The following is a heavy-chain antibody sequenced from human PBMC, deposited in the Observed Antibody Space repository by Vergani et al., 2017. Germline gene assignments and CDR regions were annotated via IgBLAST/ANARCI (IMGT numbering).Heavy chain of an antibody. V-gene: IGHV4-34*01. J-gene: IGHJ6*03. CDR2: INHSGST. D-gene: IGHD3-16*01. CDR1: GGSFSGYY. Sequence: QVQLQQWGAGLLKPSETLSLTCAVYGGSFSGYYWSWIRQPPGKGLEWIGEINHSGSTNYNPSLKSGVTISVDTSKNQFSLKLSSVTAADTAVYYCARVGSKVWNYYNMDVWDKGTTIAVSS. CDR3: ARVGSKVWNYYNMDV.